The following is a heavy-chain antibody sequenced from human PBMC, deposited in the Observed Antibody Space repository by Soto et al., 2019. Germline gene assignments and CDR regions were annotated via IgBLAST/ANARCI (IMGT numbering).Heavy chain of an antibody. V-gene: IGHV3-53*02. CDR3: ARKTDSGGDGGF. J-gene: IGHJ4*02. CDR1: GFSVSDNY. Sequence: EVRLVETGGGLIQPGGSLRLSCAVSGFSVSDNYMYWVRQAPGKGLEWVSLIYSVGTARYADSVRGRFTISRDKSKNMLYLQMNSLREEDTAVYHCARKTDSGGDGGFWGQGTLVTVSS. CDR2: IYSVGTA. D-gene: IGHD2-21*01.